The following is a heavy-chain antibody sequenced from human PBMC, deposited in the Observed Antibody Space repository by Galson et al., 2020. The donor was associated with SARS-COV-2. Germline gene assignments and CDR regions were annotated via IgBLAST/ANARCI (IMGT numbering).Heavy chain of an antibody. J-gene: IGHJ4*02. CDR1: GGSISSSSYY. Sequence: LSLTCTVSGGSISSSSYYWGWIRQPPGKGLEWIGSIYYSGSTYYNPSLKSRVTISVDTSKNQFSLKLSSVTAADTAVYYCARQAAMITFGGVMPGYFDYWGQGTLVTVSS. V-gene: IGHV4-39*01. CDR3: ARQAAMITFGGVMPGYFDY. CDR2: IYYSGST. D-gene: IGHD3-16*01.